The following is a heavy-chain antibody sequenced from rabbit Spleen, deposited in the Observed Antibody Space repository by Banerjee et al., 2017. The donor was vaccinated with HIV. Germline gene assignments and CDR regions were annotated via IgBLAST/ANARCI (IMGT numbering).Heavy chain of an antibody. CDR1: GFSFSSSDY. Sequence: LVESGGDLVKPGASLTLTCTASGFSFSSSDYMCWVRQAPGKGLEWIACIGGSSSGFIYSATWAKGRFTISKTSATTVTLQMTSLTVADTATYFCARDTGSSFSSYGMDLWGQGTLVTVS. J-gene: IGHJ6*01. D-gene: IGHD8-1*01. CDR2: IGGSSSGFI. V-gene: IGHV1S40*01. CDR3: ARDTGSSFSSYGMDL.